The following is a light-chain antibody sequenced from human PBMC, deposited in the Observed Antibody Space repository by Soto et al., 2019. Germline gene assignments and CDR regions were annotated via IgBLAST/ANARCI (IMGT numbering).Light chain of an antibody. CDR3: QQYNNWPPIT. V-gene: IGKV3-15*01. CDR1: QSVSSN. CDR2: S. J-gene: IGKJ5*01. Sequence: EIVMTQSPATLSVSPGERATLSCRASQSVSSNLAWYQQKPGQAPRLLISTRATGIPARFSGSGSGTEFTLTISSLQSEDFAVYYCQQYNNWPPITFGQGTRLEIK.